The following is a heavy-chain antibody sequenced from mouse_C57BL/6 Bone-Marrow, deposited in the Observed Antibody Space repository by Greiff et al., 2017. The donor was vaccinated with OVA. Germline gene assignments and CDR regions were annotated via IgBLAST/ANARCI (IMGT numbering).Heavy chain of an antibody. CDR2: ISSGGSYP. CDR1: GFTFSSYG. CDR3: SSSNWDCFDY. J-gene: IGHJ2*01. V-gene: IGHV5-6*01. Sequence: EVKLVESGGDLVKPGGSLKLSCAASGFTFSSYGLSWVRQTPDKRLEWVATISSGGSYPYYPDSVKGRFTISRDNAKNTLYLQMSSLKSEDTAMYYCSSSNWDCFDYWGQGTTLTVSS. D-gene: IGHD4-1*01.